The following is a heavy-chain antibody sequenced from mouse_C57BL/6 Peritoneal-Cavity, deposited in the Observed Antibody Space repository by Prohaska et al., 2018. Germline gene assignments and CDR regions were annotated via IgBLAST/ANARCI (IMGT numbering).Heavy chain of an antibody. CDR3: AREYDLDY. Sequence: RPGSSVKLSCKASGYTFTSYWMDWVKQRPGQGLEWIGNIYPSDSETHYNQKFKDKATLTVDKSTSTAYMQLSSLTSEESAVYYCAREYDLDYWGKGTTLTVSS. CDR1: GYTFTSYW. V-gene: IGHV1-61*01. CDR2: IYPSDSET. D-gene: IGHD5-1*01. J-gene: IGHJ2*01.